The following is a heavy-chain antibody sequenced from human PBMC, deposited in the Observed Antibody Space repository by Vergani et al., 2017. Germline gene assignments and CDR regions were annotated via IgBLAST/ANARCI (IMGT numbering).Heavy chain of an antibody. CDR2: LIPIFGTA. D-gene: IGHD6-19*01. Sequence: HVKLVQSGAEVKKPGSSVKVSCKSSGGTFSSYAISWVRQAPGQGLEWMGGLIPIFGTANYAQKFQGRVTITADESTSTAYMELSSLRSEDTAVYYCARDFEVAVAGTVGAWFDPWDQGTLVTVSS. J-gene: IGHJ5*02. CDR3: ARDFEVAVAGTVGAWFDP. CDR1: GGTFSSYA. V-gene: IGHV1-69*12.